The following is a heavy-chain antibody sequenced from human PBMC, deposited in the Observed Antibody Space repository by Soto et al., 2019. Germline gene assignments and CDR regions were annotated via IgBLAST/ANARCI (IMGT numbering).Heavy chain of an antibody. CDR2: ISSSSSSI. V-gene: IGHV3-48*01. D-gene: IGHD5-12*01. CDR3: ARVMSISWYFDL. J-gene: IGHJ2*01. Sequence: EVQLVESRGGLVQPGGPLRLSCAASGFTFNTYSMNWVRQAPGKGLEWLSYISSSSSSIYYADSVKGRFTIPRDNAKNSLYLQMNSLRAEDTAKYYCARVMSISWYFDLWGRGTLVTVSS. CDR1: GFTFNTYS.